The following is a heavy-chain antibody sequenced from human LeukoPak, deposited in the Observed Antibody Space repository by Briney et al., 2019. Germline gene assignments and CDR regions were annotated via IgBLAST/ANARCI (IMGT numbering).Heavy chain of an antibody. Sequence: ASVKVSCKASGYTFTSYDINWVRQATGQRLEWMGWMLPNSGNTGYAQKFQGRATMTRNTSISTAYMELSSLRSEDTAVYYCARGVAVAGQHWFDPWGQGTLVTVSS. V-gene: IGHV1-8*02. J-gene: IGHJ5*02. CDR1: GYTFTSYD. CDR2: MLPNSGNT. D-gene: IGHD6-19*01. CDR3: ARGVAVAGQHWFDP.